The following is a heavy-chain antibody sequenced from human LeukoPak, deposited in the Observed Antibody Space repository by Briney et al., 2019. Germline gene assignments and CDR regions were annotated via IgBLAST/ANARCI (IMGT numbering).Heavy chain of an antibody. CDR1: GFTFSSYG. CDR2: IWYDGSNK. D-gene: IGHD2-15*01. J-gene: IGHJ6*03. Sequence: GGPLRLSCAASGFTFSSYGMHWVRQAPGKGLEWVAVIWYDGSNKYYTDSVKGRFTISRDNSKNTLYLQMNSLRAEDTAVYYCARAARGGPTYYMDVWGKGTTVTVSS. CDR3: ARAARGGPTYYMDV. V-gene: IGHV3-33*01.